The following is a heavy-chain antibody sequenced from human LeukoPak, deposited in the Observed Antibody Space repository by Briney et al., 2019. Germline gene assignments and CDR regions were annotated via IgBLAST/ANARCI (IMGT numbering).Heavy chain of an antibody. CDR2: ISGSGGST. J-gene: IGHJ6*02. CDR3: AKDGSYSSSWPNYYYYGMDV. V-gene: IGHV3-23*01. CDR1: GFTFSSYA. D-gene: IGHD6-13*01. Sequence: PGGSLRLSCAASGFTFSSYAMSWVRQAPGKGLEWVSAISGSGGSTYYADSVKGRFTISRDNCKNTLYLQMNSLRAEDTAVYYCAKDGSYSSSWPNYYYYGMDVWGQGTTVTVSS.